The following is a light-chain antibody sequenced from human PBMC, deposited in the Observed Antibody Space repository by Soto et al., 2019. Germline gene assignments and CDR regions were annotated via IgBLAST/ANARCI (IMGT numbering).Light chain of an antibody. Sequence: QSVLTQPPSASGSPGQSVTISCTGTSSDVGGYNYVSWYQQHPGKAPKLMIYEVTKRPSGVPDRFSGPKSGNTASLTVSGLQAEDEADYFCCSHAGDNNYVFGTGTRSPS. CDR3: CSHAGDNNYV. CDR1: SSDVGGYNY. CDR2: EVT. J-gene: IGLJ1*01. V-gene: IGLV2-8*01.